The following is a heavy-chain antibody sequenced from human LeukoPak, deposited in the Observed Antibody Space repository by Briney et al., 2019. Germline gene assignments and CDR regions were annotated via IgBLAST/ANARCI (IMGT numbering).Heavy chain of an antibody. CDR3: ARDPSSSWPYPYWGYYYYYMDV. Sequence: PGGSLRLSCAASGFTFSSYNMNWVRQAPGKGLEWVSSISSSSNYIYYADSVKGRFTISRDNAKNSLYLQMNSLRAEDTAVYYCARDPSSSWPYPYWGYYYYYMDVWGKGTTVTVSS. V-gene: IGHV3-21*01. CDR1: GFTFSSYN. CDR2: ISSSSNYI. J-gene: IGHJ6*03. D-gene: IGHD6-13*01.